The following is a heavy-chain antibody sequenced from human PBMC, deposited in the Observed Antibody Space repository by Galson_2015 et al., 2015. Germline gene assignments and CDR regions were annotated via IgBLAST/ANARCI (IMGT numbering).Heavy chain of an antibody. V-gene: IGHV3-53*01. CDR3: ARDPGYSGSMGFDY. Sequence: SLRLSCAASGFTVSSNFMNWVRQAPGKGLEWVSVIKRGGGTSYVGSVRGRFTISRDNSKNTVYLHMNSLRAEDTAVYYCARDPGYSGSMGFDYWGQGSLVTVSS. J-gene: IGHJ4*02. CDR2: IKRGGGT. D-gene: IGHD5-12*01. CDR1: GFTVSSNF.